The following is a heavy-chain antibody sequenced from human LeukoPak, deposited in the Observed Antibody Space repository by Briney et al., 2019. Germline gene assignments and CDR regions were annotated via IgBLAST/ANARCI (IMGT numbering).Heavy chain of an antibody. V-gene: IGHV4-34*01. CDR2: INHSGST. CDR3: ARVKGYYDSRDAFDI. D-gene: IGHD3-22*01. Sequence: SETLSVTCAVYGGSFSGYYWSWIRQPPGKGLEWIGEINHSGSTNYNPSLKSRVTISVDTSKNQFSLKLSSVTAADTAVYYCARVKGYYDSRDAFDIWGQGTMVTVSS. CDR1: GGSFSGYY. J-gene: IGHJ3*02.